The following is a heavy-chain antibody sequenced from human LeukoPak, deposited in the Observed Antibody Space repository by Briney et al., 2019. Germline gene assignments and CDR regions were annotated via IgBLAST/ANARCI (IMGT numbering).Heavy chain of an antibody. Sequence: GGSLRLSCAASGFTFSSYSMNWVRQAPGKELEWVSSISSSSSYIYYADSVKGRFTISRDNAQNSVYLQMNSLRAEDTAVYYCVRDRGTYRPIDYWGQGTLVTVSS. V-gene: IGHV3-21*04. CDR1: GFTFSSYS. CDR3: VRDRGTYRPIDY. CDR2: ISSSSSYI. J-gene: IGHJ4*02. D-gene: IGHD1-26*01.